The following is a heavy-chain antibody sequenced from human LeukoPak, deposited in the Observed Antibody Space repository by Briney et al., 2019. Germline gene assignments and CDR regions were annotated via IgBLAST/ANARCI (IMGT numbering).Heavy chain of an antibody. CDR1: GFTFSTYS. CDR3: ARVVYSSGWYFDY. CDR2: ISSTSSYI. J-gene: IGHJ4*02. Sequence: GGSLRLSCAASGFTFSTYSMNWVRQAPGKGLEWVSSISSTSSYIYYADSVKGRFTISRDNAQKSLYLQMNSLRAEDTAVYYCARVVYSSGWYFDYWGQGTLVTVSS. V-gene: IGHV3-21*01. D-gene: IGHD6-19*01.